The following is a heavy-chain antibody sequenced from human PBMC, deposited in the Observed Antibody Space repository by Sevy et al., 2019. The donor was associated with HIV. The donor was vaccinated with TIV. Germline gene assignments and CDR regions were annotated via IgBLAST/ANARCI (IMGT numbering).Heavy chain of an antibody. CDR2: IYYSGST. CDR1: GGSISSSSYY. D-gene: IGHD3-16*02. CDR3: ARHISMITFGGVIVRGDYYMDV. V-gene: IGHV4-39*01. J-gene: IGHJ6*03. Sequence: ETLSLTCTVSGGSISSSSYYWGWIRQPPGKGLEWIGSIYYSGSTYYNPSLKSRVTISVDTSKNQFSLKLSSVTAAETAVYYGARHISMITFGGVIVRGDYYMDVWGKGTTVTVSS.